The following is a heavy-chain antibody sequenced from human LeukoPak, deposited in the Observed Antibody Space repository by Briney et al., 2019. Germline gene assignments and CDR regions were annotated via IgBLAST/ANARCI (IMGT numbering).Heavy chain of an antibody. CDR1: GFTLKNYW. J-gene: IGHJ5*02. V-gene: IGHV3-74*03. CDR3: AKSDWFDP. Sequence: PGGTLRLSCEISGFTLKNYWMSWLRRAPGKGVEWVSRSKYDGGTAMYAESVKGRFTISRDNARGTLYLQMNSLRVDDTAVYYCAKSDWFDPCGRGILVTVSS. CDR2: SKYDGGTA.